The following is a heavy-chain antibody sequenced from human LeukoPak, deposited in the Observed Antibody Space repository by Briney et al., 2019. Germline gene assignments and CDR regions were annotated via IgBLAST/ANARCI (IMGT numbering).Heavy chain of an antibody. V-gene: IGHV1-2*02. Sequence: ASVKVSCKASGYTFTSYDINWVRQATGQGLEWMGWINPNSGGTNYAQKFQGRVTMTRDTSISTAYMELSRLRSDDTAVYYCARDRTVLRFLEWLLSYWGQGTLVTVSS. CDR2: INPNSGGT. CDR3: ARDRTVLRFLEWLLSY. D-gene: IGHD3-3*01. J-gene: IGHJ4*02. CDR1: GYTFTSYD.